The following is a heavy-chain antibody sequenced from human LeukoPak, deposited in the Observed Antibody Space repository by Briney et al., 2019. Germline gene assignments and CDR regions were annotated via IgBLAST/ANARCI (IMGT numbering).Heavy chain of an antibody. V-gene: IGHV4-4*09. D-gene: IGHD6-6*01. CDR2: IYTSGST. Sequence: PSETLSLTCTVSGGPIRSYYGSWIPQPPGEGLEWIVYIYTSGSTNYNPSPKSRVPISVTTTKNQFSLTPSSVTAADTAVYYCARGLEYSSSKPDYYYMDVWGKGTTVTVSS. J-gene: IGHJ6*03. CDR1: GGPIRSYY. CDR3: ARGLEYSSSKPDYYYMDV.